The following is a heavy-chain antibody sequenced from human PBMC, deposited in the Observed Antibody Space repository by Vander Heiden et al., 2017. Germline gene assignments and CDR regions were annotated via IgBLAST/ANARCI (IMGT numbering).Heavy chain of an antibody. D-gene: IGHD6-6*01. CDR1: GFTFSSYC. Sequence: QVQLVESGGGVVQPGRSLRLSCAAPGFTFSSYCMHWVRQARGKGLEWVAVIWYDGSNKYYADSVKGRFTISRDNSKNTLYLQMNSLRAEDTAVYYCARGGALYSSSSGRYYYYGMDVWGQGTTVTVSS. V-gene: IGHV3-33*01. CDR2: IWYDGSNK. CDR3: ARGGALYSSSSGRYYYYGMDV. J-gene: IGHJ6*02.